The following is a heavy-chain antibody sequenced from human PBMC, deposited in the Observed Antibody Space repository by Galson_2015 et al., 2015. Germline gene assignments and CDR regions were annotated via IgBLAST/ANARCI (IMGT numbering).Heavy chain of an antibody. V-gene: IGHV6-1*01. J-gene: IGHJ4*02. D-gene: IGHD5-24*01. CDR1: GDSVSSTSAA. CDR3: AKIRDDYNYYFDY. Sequence: CAISGDSVSSTSAAWNWIRQSPSRGLEWLGRTYYRSKWRTEYAASLKGRITITPDTSKDQFSLQLNSVTPEDTAVYYCAKIRDDYNYYFDYWGQGTLVTVSS. CDR2: TYYRSKWRT.